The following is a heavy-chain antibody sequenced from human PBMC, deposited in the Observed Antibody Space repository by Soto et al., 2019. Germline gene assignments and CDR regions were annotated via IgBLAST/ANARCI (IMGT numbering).Heavy chain of an antibody. Sequence: HPGGSLRLSCTASGFTCGDYAMSWFRQAPGKGLEWVGFIRSKAYGGTTEYAASVKGRFTVSRDDSKSIAYLQMNSLKTEDTAVYYCTRDVAMYYAFSSGYLQSPYGMDVWGEGTTDSVS. CDR2: IRSKAYGGTT. CDR3: TRDVAMYYAFSSGYLQSPYGMDV. V-gene: IGHV3-49*03. D-gene: IGHD3-3*01. J-gene: IGHJ6*02. CDR1: GFTCGDYA.